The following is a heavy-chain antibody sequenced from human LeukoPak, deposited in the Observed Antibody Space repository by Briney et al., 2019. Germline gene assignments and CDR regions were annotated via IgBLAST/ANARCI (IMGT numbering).Heavy chain of an antibody. Sequence: ASVKVSCKASGYSFSSYAMHWVRQAPGQRLECLGWINAGNGNTKYSQKFQGRVTITRDTSANTAYMEVSSLRSEDTAVYYCARVGCSSTTCPLSDYWGQGTLVTVSS. D-gene: IGHD2-2*01. J-gene: IGHJ4*02. CDR2: INAGNGNT. V-gene: IGHV1-3*01. CDR1: GYSFSSYA. CDR3: ARVGCSSTTCPLSDY.